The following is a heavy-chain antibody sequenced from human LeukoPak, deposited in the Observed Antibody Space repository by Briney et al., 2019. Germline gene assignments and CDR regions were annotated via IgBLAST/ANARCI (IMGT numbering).Heavy chain of an antibody. D-gene: IGHD6-19*01. J-gene: IGHJ3*02. CDR1: GFTFSSYA. CDR2: ISGSGGST. CDR3: SGYSSGFFGGKDAFDI. V-gene: IGHV3-23*01. Sequence: GGSLRLSCAASGFTFSSYAMSWVRQAPGKGLEWVSAISGSGGSTYYADSVKGRFTISRDNSKNTLYLQMNSLRAEDTAAYYCSGYSSGFFGGKDAFDIWGQGTMVTVSS.